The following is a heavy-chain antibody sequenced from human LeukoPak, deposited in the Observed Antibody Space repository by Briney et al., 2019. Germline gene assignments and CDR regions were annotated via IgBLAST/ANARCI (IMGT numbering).Heavy chain of an antibody. CDR2: INHSGST. CDR3: ARGTELYYMDV. J-gene: IGHJ6*03. V-gene: IGHV4-34*01. Sequence: SETLSLTCAVYGGSFSGYYWSWIRQPQGKGLEWIGEINHSGSTNYNPSLKSRVTISVGTSKNQFSLKLSSVTAADTAVYYCARGTELYYMDVWGKGTTVTVSS. CDR1: GGSFSGYY. D-gene: IGHD1-26*01.